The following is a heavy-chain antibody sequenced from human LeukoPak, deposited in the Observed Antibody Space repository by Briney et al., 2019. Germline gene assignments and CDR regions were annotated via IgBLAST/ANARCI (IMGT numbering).Heavy chain of an antibody. CDR3: VKDGDTSGHRRGLFDY. J-gene: IGHJ4*02. Sequence: GGSLRLSCTASGFTFNDYAMHWVRQAPGKGLEWVSGTSWDGDDIAYADSVKGRVTISRDNAKNSLYLEMNTLRTEDTAFYYCVKDGDTSGHRRGLFDYWGQGTLVTVSS. CDR1: GFTFNDYA. D-gene: IGHD3-22*01. V-gene: IGHV3-9*01. CDR2: TSWDGDDI.